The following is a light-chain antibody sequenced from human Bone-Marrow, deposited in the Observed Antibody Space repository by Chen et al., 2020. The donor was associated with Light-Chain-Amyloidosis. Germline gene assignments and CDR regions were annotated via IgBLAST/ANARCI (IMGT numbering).Light chain of an antibody. Sequence: EIVLTQSPGSLSMSPGERTTLSCRASQSVDSNSVAWYQQRLGQAPRLLISGSSNRATGVPDRFSISRSWTDFTLTISILEPEDFAVYYFQQYGRTPPQTFGQGTKV. CDR2: GSS. CDR3: QQYGRTPPQT. CDR1: QSVDSNS. V-gene: IGKV3-20*01. J-gene: IGKJ1*01.